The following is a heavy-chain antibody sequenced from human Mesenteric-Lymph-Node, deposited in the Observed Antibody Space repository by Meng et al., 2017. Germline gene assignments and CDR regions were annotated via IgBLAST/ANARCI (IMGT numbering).Heavy chain of an antibody. J-gene: IGHJ6*02. CDR2: IIPIFGTA. Sequence: SVKVSCKASGYTFTSYYMHWVRQAPGQGLEWMGGIIPIFGTANYAQKFQGRVTITADESTSTAYMELSSLRSEDTAVYYCAFSVRRTYYYYGMDVWGQGTTVTVSS. D-gene: IGHD1-1*01. CDR3: AFSVRRTYYYYGMDV. V-gene: IGHV1-69*13. CDR1: GYTFTSYY.